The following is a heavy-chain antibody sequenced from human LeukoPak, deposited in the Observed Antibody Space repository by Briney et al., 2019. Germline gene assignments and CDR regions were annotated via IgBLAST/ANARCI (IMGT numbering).Heavy chain of an antibody. V-gene: IGHV4-34*01. CDR2: INHSGST. J-gene: IGHJ5*02. D-gene: IGHD3-3*01. Sequence: PSETLSPTCAVYGGSFSGYYWSWIRQPPGKGLEWIGEINHSGSTNYNPSLKSRVTISVDTSKNQFSLKLSSVTAADTAVYYCARGRGTIFGVVITNWFDPWGQGTLVTVSS. CDR3: ARGRGTIFGVVITNWFDP. CDR1: GGSFSGYY.